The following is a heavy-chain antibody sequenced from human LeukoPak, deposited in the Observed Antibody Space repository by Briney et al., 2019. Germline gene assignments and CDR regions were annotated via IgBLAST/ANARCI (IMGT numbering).Heavy chain of an antibody. D-gene: IGHD5-12*01. CDR2: ISYSGST. CDR1: GDSINSGAYH. Sequence: KPSETLSLTCTVSGDSINSGAYHWSWIRQHPGKGLEWIGYISYSGSTYYNPSLKSRVAISLDTSKNQFSLKLSSVTAADTAMYYCARDRRYSPADYWGQGTLVTVSS. V-gene: IGHV4-31*02. J-gene: IGHJ4*02. CDR3: ARDRRYSPADY.